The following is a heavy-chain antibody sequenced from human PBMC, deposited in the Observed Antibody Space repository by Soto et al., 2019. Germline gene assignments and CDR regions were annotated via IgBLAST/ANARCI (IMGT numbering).Heavy chain of an antibody. J-gene: IGHJ4*02. CDR2: ISGSGDRT. D-gene: IGHD6-13*01. Sequence: GGSLRLSCAAYEFTFSSYAMSWVRQAPGKGLEWVSAISGSGDRTYYADSVKGRFTISRDTSKNTLSLQMNSLRAEDTALYYCAKSFSSNWYDYFNYWGQGTLVTVSS. CDR3: AKSFSSNWYDYFNY. V-gene: IGHV3-23*01. CDR1: EFTFSSYA.